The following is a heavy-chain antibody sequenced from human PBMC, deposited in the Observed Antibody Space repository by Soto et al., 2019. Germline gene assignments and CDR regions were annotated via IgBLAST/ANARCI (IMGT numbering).Heavy chain of an antibody. D-gene: IGHD2-8*01. V-gene: IGHV4-30-4*01. CDR2: IYYSGST. Sequence: SESLSLTCTVSGGSISSGDYYWSWIRQPPGKGLEWIGYIYYSGSTYYNPSLKSRVTISVDTSKNQFSLKLSSVTAADTAVYYCASEGYCTNGVCDAFDIWGQGTMVTVSS. J-gene: IGHJ3*02. CDR3: ASEGYCTNGVCDAFDI. CDR1: GGSISSGDYY.